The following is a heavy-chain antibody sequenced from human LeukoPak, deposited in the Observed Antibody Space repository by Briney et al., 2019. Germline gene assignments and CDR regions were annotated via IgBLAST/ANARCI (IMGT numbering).Heavy chain of an antibody. V-gene: IGHV1-69*13. CDR2: IIPIFGTA. Sequence: GASVKVSCKASGGTLSSYAISWVRQAPGQGLEWMGGIIPIFGTANYAQKFQGRVTITADESTSTAYMELSSLRSEDTAVYYCASAAFYDGGGYWGQGTLVTVSS. CDR3: ASAAFYDGGGY. CDR1: GGTLSSYA. D-gene: IGHD2/OR15-2a*01. J-gene: IGHJ4*02.